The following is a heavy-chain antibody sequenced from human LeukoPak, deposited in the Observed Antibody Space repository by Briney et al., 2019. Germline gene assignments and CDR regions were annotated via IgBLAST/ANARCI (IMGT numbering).Heavy chain of an antibody. V-gene: IGHV3-74*01. CDR2: INSDGNII. CDR3: VAGMGNY. J-gene: IGHJ4*02. CDR1: GFTFSTYW. Sequence: GGSLRLSCAASGFTFSTYWMHWVRQVPGKGLVWVSRINSDGNIITYADSVKGRFTISRDNARNTVYLQMNSLRAEDTAVYYCVAGMGNYWGQGTLVPV. D-gene: IGHD6-13*01.